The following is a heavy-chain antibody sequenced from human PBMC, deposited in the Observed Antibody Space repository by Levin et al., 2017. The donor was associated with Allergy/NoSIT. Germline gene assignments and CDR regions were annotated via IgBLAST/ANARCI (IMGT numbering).Heavy chain of an antibody. CDR2: IYSGGST. V-gene: IGHV3-66*01. J-gene: IGHJ4*02. D-gene: IGHD3-22*01. CDR1: GFTVSSNY. Sequence: GGSLRLSCAASGFTVSSNYMSWVRQAPGKGLEWVSVIYSGGSTYYADSVKGRFTISRDNSKNTLYLQMNSLRAEDTAVYYCARDAEADYDSSGYYLDWGQGTLVTVSS. CDR3: ARDAEADYDSSGYYLD.